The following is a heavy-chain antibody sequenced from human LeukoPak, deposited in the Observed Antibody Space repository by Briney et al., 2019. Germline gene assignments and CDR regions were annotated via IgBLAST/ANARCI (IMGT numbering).Heavy chain of an antibody. CDR3: ARVNYDSSGYYSGLSDY. D-gene: IGHD3-22*01. V-gene: IGHV1-8*01. J-gene: IGHJ4*02. CDR1: GYTLTELS. Sequence: ASVKVSCKVSGYTLTELSMHWVRQATGQGLEWMGWMNPNSGNTGYAQKFQGRVTMTRNTSISTAYMELSSLRSEDTAVYYCARVNYDSSGYYSGLSDYWGQGTLVTVSS. CDR2: MNPNSGNT.